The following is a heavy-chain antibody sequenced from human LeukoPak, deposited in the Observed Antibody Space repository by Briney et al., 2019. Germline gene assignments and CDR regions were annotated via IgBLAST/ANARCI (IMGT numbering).Heavy chain of an antibody. CDR2: MNPNSSNT. CDR3: ARGPSDFWSGYYSRGWFDP. Sequence: ASVKVSCKASGYTFTSYDINWVRQATGQGLEWMGWMNPNSSNTGYAQKFQGRVTMTRNTSISTAYMELSSLRSEDTAVYYCARGPSDFWSGYYSRGWFDPWGQGTLVTVSS. J-gene: IGHJ5*02. D-gene: IGHD3-3*01. V-gene: IGHV1-8*01. CDR1: GYTFTSYD.